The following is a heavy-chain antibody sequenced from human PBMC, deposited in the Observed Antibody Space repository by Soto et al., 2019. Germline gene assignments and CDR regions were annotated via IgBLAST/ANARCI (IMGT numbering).Heavy chain of an antibody. CDR2: ISAYNGNT. Sequence: ASVKVSCKAYGYTFTSYGISWVRQAPGQGLEWMGWISAYNGNTNYAQKLQGRVTMTTDTSTSTAYMELRSLRSDDTAVYYCARDRGRTYYYDSSGYDAFDIWGQGTMVTVSS. V-gene: IGHV1-18*01. J-gene: IGHJ3*02. CDR3: ARDRGRTYYYDSSGYDAFDI. CDR1: GYTFTSYG. D-gene: IGHD3-22*01.